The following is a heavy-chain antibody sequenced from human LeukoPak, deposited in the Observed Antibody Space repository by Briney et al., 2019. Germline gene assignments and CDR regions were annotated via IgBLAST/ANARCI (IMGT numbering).Heavy chain of an antibody. V-gene: IGHV1-8*03. J-gene: IGHJ6*03. Sequence: VASVKVSCKASGYTFTSYDINWVRQATGQGLEWMGWMNPDSGNTGYAQKFQGRVTITRSTSISTAYMELSSLRSEDTAVYYCARGPYYDFWSGSGYYYYYMDVWGKGTTVTISS. CDR3: ARGPYYDFWSGSGYYYYYMDV. D-gene: IGHD3-3*01. CDR2: MNPDSGNT. CDR1: GYTFTSYD.